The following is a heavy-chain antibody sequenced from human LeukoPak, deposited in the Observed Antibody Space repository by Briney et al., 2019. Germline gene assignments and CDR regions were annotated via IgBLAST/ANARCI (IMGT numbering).Heavy chain of an antibody. J-gene: IGHJ4*02. CDR3: ARTYDSSGYQYFDY. V-gene: IGHV4-39*01. D-gene: IGHD3-22*01. CDR2: IYYSGST. Sequence: SETLSLTCTVSRGSISSSGYSWGWIRQPPGKGLEWIGTIYYSGSTYYNSSFESRVTMSVDTSKNQFSLKLSSVTAADTAVYYCARTYDSSGYQYFDYWGQGTLVTVSS. CDR1: RGSISSSGYS.